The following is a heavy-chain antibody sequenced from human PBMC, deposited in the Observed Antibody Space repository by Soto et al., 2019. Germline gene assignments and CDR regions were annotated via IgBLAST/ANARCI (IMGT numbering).Heavy chain of an antibody. CDR2: LSGSGGAT. CDR1: GFTFSNYA. CDR3: AKEAAGGQGAFDI. Sequence: GGSLRLSCAASGFTFSNYAMTWVRQAPGKGLEWVSALSGSGGATYYADSVKGRFTISRDNSKNTMYLQMNSLRAEDTAVYYCAKEAAGGQGAFDIWGQGTMVTVSS. D-gene: IGHD2-15*01. J-gene: IGHJ3*02. V-gene: IGHV3-23*01.